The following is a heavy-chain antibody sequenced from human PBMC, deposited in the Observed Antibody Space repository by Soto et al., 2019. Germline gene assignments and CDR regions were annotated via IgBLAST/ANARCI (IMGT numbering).Heavy chain of an antibody. CDR2: IHAGNGDT. J-gene: IGHJ5*02. D-gene: IGHD2-2*01. Sequence: QVQLVQSGAEVKKPGASVNVSCKASGYTFSSYAVQWVRQAPGQSLEWIGSIHAGNGDTKYSQKFHGRVTLTRDTSANTAYMDLSSLRSEDTAVYYCARVPRYTSDIVEVPAVMFDDWFVPWGQGTLVTVSS. V-gene: IGHV1-3*01. CDR1: GYTFSSYA. CDR3: ARVPRYTSDIVEVPAVMFDDWFVP.